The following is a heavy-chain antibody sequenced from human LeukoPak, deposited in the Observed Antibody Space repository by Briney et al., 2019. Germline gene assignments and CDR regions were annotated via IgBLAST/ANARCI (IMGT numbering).Heavy chain of an antibody. Sequence: SETLSLTCTVSGGSISSRSYYWGWIRQPPGKGLEWIGSIYYSGSTYYNPSLKSRVTISVDTSKSQFSLRLSSVTAADTAVYYCARHTSGWHYAFDIWGQGTMVTVSS. J-gene: IGHJ3*02. CDR2: IYYSGST. CDR1: GGSISSRSYY. V-gene: IGHV4-39*01. CDR3: ARHTSGWHYAFDI. D-gene: IGHD6-19*01.